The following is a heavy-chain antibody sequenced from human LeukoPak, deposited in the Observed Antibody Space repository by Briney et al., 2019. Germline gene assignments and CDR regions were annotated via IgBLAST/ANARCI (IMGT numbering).Heavy chain of an antibody. D-gene: IGHD6-19*01. Sequence: GVLRLSCAASGFTFSSYGMSWVRQAPGKGLEWVSAISGSGGSTYYADSVKGRFTISRDNSKNTLYLQMNSLRAEDTAVYYCARGSSGWYKDYFDYWGQGTLVTVSS. CDR2: ISGSGGST. J-gene: IGHJ4*02. CDR1: GFTFSSYG. CDR3: ARGSSGWYKDYFDY. V-gene: IGHV3-23*01.